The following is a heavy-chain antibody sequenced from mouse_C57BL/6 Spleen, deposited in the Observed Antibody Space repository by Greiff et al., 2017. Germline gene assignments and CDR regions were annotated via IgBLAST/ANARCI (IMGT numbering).Heavy chain of an antibody. CDR2: IYPGDGDT. CDR3: ARSGYSRYYYAMDY. D-gene: IGHD3-2*02. J-gene: IGHJ4*01. V-gene: IGHV1-82*01. Sequence: VQLQQSGPELVKPGASVKISCKASGYAFSSSWMNWVKQRPGKGLEWIGRIYPGDGDTNYNGKFKGKATLTADKSSSTAYMQLSSLTSEDSAVYCCARSGYSRYYYAMDYWGQGTSVTVSS. CDR1: GYAFSSSW.